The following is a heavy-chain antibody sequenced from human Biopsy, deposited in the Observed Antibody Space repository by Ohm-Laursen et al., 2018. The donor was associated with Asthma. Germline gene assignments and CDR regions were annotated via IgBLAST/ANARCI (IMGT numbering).Heavy chain of an antibody. V-gene: IGHV4-34*01. CDR1: GGSFSSNY. J-gene: IGHJ6*02. CDR3: ARGSSSRLSQWELLVSGGKRAHSYYGMDV. Sequence: TLSLTCAVYGGSFSSNYWSWIRPTPGKGLEWLGDTSHRGCTNYNPSLRSRVTLSLDTTKNQFSLRLTSVTAADTAVYYCARGSSSRLSQWELLVSGGKRAHSYYGMDVWGQGTTVTVSS. CDR2: TSHRGCT. D-gene: IGHD1-26*01.